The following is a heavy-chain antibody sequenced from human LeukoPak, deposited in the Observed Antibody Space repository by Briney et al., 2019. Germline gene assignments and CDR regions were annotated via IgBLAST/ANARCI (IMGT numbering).Heavy chain of an antibody. CDR2: ISWNSGSI. J-gene: IGHJ6*03. CDR3: ARMGEAYYYYMDV. Sequence: PGGSLRLSCAASGFTFDDYAMHWVRQAPGKGLEWVSGISWNSGSIGYADSVKGRFTISRDNAKNSLYLQMNSLRAEDTAVYYCARMGEAYYYYMDVWGKGTTVTISS. V-gene: IGHV3-9*01. D-gene: IGHD2-21*01. CDR1: GFTFDDYA.